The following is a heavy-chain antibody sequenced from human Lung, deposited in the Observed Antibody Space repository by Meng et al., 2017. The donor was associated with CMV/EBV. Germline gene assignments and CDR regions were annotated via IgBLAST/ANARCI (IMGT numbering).Heavy chain of an antibody. J-gene: IGHJ5*02. V-gene: IGHV2-5*02. CDR3: ALFTGSWFDP. Sequence: QCTCKERGPTRVKPTQTLTLTCTFAGFSLRTSEVGVGWIRQPPGKALEWLAVIYWDDDKRYSPSLKSRLTITKDTTKNQVVLTLTNMDPVDTATYYCALFTGSWFDPWGQGTLVTVSS. D-gene: IGHD1-14*01. CDR2: IYWDDDK. CDR1: GFSLRTSEVG.